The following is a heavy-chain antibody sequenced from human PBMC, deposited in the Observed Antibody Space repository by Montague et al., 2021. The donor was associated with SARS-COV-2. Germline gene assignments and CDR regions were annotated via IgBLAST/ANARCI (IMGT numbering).Heavy chain of an antibody. J-gene: IGHJ3*01. D-gene: IGHD3-10*01. CDR3: AKEQWKGPGTSLAAFDV. CDR2: MWSDGTSK. V-gene: IGHV3-33*06. Sequence: SLRLSCATSGFPFLDYTIHWVRQYPGKGLEWVAVMWSDGTSKYYRDSVEGRFTISRDSSRSTVSLRMNSLRDEDTAVYYCAKEQWKGPGTSLAAFDVWGQGTMVTVSS. CDR1: GFPFLDYT.